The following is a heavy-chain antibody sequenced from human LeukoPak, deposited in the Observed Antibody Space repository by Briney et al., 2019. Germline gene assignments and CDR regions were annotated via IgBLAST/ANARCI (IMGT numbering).Heavy chain of an antibody. Sequence: ASVTVSCKASGGTFSSYAISWVRQAPGQGLEWMGIINPSGSSTNYAQKFQGRVTMTRDTSTNTVYMELSSLRSEDTAVYYCASDYRAGNSGWYYFDYWGQGTLVTVSS. D-gene: IGHD6-19*01. J-gene: IGHJ4*02. CDR2: INPSGSST. CDR3: ASDYRAGNSGWYYFDY. V-gene: IGHV1-46*01. CDR1: GGTFSSYA.